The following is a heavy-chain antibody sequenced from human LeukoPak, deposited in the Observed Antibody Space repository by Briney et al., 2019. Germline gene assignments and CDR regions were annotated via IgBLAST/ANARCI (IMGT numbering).Heavy chain of an antibody. CDR1: GFTFRHFA. D-gene: IGHD3-9*01. CDR3: AKNDHILTGAFDY. J-gene: IGHJ4*02. V-gene: IGHV3-23*01. CDR2: ISVSDGST. Sequence: GGSLRLSCAASGFTFRHFAMNWVRQAPGKGLEWVSVISVSDGSTYYADSVKGRFTISRDNSKNTLFLQMNSLRAEDTAVYYCAKNDHILTGAFDYWGQGTLVTVSS.